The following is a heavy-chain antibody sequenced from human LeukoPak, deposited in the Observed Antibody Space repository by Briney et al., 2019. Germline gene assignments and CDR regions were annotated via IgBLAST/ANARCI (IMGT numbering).Heavy chain of an antibody. CDR1: SGSISIYH. D-gene: IGHD6-6*01. CDR3: ARVVASIAARRAFDS. CDR2: IYYSGNT. J-gene: IGHJ3*02. V-gene: IGHV4-59*01. Sequence: SETLSLTCTVSSGSISIYHWSWIRQPPRKRLEGSGYIYYSGNTNYNPSLKSRFTISIDKSKNKFYLQLSSVTAADTAVYYCARVVASIAARRAFDSWVQGTMVTVSS.